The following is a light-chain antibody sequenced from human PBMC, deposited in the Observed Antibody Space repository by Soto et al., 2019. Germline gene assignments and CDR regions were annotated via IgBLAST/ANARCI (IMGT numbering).Light chain of an antibody. CDR3: ASWDDSLNGYV. CDR2: SDN. J-gene: IGLJ1*01. V-gene: IGLV1-44*01. CDR1: SSNIGSNT. Sequence: QSVLTQPPSASGTPGQRVTISCSGSSSNIGSNTVNWYQQVPGTAPKLLIYSDNQRPSGVPDRLSGSKSGTSASLVISGLQSEDEADYYCASWDDSLNGYVFGTGTKLTVL.